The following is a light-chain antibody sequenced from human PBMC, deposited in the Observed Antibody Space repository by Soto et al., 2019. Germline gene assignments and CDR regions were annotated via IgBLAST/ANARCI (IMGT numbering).Light chain of an antibody. Sequence: DIQMTQSPSTLSASVGDRVTITCRASQSISSWLAWYQQKPGKAPKLLIYDASSLESGVPSRFSGSGSGTEFTIPISSLPPDDFATYYCQPYKSYPYTFGPGTKLEIK. CDR3: QPYKSYPYT. J-gene: IGKJ2*01. CDR1: QSISSW. CDR2: DAS. V-gene: IGKV1-5*01.